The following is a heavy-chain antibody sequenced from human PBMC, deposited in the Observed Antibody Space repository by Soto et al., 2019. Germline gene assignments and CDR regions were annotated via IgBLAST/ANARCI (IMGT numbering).Heavy chain of an antibody. V-gene: IGHV3-30-3*01. CDR2: ISYDGSNK. CDR3: ARGCSSTSCPAHYYYGMDV. D-gene: IGHD2-2*01. Sequence: ESGGGVVQPGRSLRLSCAASGFTFSSYAMHWVLQAPGKGLEWVAVISYDGSNKYYADSVKGRFTISRDNSKNTLYLQMNSLRAEDTAVYYCARGCSSTSCPAHYYYGMDVWGQGTTVTVSS. J-gene: IGHJ6*02. CDR1: GFTFSSYA.